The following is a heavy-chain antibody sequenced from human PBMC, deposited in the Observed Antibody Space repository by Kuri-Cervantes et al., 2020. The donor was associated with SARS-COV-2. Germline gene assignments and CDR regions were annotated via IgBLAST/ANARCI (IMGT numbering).Heavy chain of an antibody. J-gene: IGHJ4*02. CDR3: ARDHDAKSFDY. CDR1: GFTFSSYS. V-gene: IGHV3-21*01. CDR2: ISSSSSYI. Sequence: GGSLRLSCAASGFTFSSYSMNWVRQAPGKGLEWVSSISSSSSYIYYADSVKGRFTISRDNAKNSLYLRMNSLGAEDTAVYYCARDHDAKSFDYWGQGTLVTVSS. D-gene: IGHD1-1*01.